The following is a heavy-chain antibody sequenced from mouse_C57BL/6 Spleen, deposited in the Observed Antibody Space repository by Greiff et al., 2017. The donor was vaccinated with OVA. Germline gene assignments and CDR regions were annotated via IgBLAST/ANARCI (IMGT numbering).Heavy chain of an antibody. D-gene: IGHD1-1*02. CDR3: AKEGGPCYFDY. V-gene: IGHV2-5*01. CDR2: IWRGGST. CDR1: GFSLTSYG. J-gene: IGHJ2*01. Sequence: VQLVESGPGLVQPSPSLSISCTASGFSLTSYGVHWVRQSPGKGLEWLGVIWRGGSTDYNAAFMSRLSTTKDNSKSQVFFKMNSLQADDAAIYYCAKEGGPCYFDYWGQGTTLTVSS.